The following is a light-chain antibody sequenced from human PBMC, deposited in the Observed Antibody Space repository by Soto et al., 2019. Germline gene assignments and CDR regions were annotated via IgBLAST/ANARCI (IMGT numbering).Light chain of an antibody. J-gene: IGKJ1*01. CDR2: AAS. CDR3: QQYYSYPWT. CDR1: HSISSY. V-gene: IGKV1-39*01. Sequence: DIQMTQSTSSLSASVGDRVTITCRASHSISSYLNWYQQKPGKAPKLLIYAASSLQSGVPSRFSGSGSGTDFTLTISCLQSEDFATYYCQQYYSYPWTFAQGTKVDIK.